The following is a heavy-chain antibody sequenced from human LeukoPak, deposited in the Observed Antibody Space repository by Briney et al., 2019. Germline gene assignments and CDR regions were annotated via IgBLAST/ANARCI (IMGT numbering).Heavy chain of an antibody. CDR2: MNPNTGNA. Sequence: ASLKVSCKTSGYTFTSYGISWLRQAPGQGLEWMGWMNPNTGNAGYAQKFQDRVTITWDASITTAYMDLSSLRSEDTAVYYCARVGYSNSYDYWGQGTLVTVSS. J-gene: IGHJ4*02. CDR3: ARVGYSNSYDY. D-gene: IGHD1-26*01. V-gene: IGHV1-8*01. CDR1: GYTFTSYG.